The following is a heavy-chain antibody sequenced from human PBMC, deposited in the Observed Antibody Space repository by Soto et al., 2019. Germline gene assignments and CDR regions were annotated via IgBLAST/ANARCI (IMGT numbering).Heavy chain of an antibody. J-gene: IGHJ6*02. CDR3: ASQGLYYYGLDV. CDR2: INNDGSTT. Sequence: TGGSLRLSCAASGFPFSTYWMHWVRQAPGKGPVWVSRINNDGSTTRYADSVKGRFTISRDNAKNTLYLQMNSLRAEDTAVYYCASQGLYYYGLDVWGQGPTVTVSS. V-gene: IGHV3-74*01. CDR1: GFPFSTYW.